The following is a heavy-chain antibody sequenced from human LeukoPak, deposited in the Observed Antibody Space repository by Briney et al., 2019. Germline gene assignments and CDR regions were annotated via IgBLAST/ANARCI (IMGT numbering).Heavy chain of an antibody. D-gene: IGHD1-1*01. Sequence: SETLSLTCTVSGGSISSYYWSWIRQPPGKGLEWIGYIYYSGSTNYNPSLKSRVTISVDTSKNQFSLKLSSVTAADTAVYYCARGRGNWNDHDAFDIWGQGTMVTVSS. CDR1: GGSISSYY. J-gene: IGHJ3*02. CDR3: ARGRGNWNDHDAFDI. CDR2: IYYSGST. V-gene: IGHV4-59*12.